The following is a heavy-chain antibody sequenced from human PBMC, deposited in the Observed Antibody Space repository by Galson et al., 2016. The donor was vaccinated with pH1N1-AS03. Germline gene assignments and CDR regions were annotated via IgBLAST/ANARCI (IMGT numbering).Heavy chain of an antibody. J-gene: IGHJ2*01. CDR1: GFSFSASW. V-gene: IGHV3-7*03. CDR2: IRQDGSEK. Sequence: SLRLSCAASGFSFSASWMSWVRQAPGKGLEWVANIRQDGSEKYYVDSVEGRFTISRDNAKNSLYLQMNSRRDEDRAVYYCARESPLNYYRDLWGRATLVTVSS. CDR3: ARESPLNYYRDL. D-gene: IGHD1-26*01.